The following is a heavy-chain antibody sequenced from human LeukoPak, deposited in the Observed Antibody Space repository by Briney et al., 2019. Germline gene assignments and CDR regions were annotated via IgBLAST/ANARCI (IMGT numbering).Heavy chain of an antibody. CDR1: GGSISSSSYY. J-gene: IGHJ4*02. Sequence: NPSETLSLTCTVSGGSISSSSYYWGWIRQPPGKGLEWIGSIYYSGSTYYNPSLKSRVTISVDTSKNQFSLKLSSVTAADTAVYYCARHGGSGPWLAPHFDYWGQGTLVTVSS. V-gene: IGHV4-39*01. CDR2: IYYSGST. CDR3: ARHGGSGPWLAPHFDY. D-gene: IGHD6-19*01.